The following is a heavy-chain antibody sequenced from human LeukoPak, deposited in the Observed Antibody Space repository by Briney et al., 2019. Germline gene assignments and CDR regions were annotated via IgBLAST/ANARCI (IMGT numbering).Heavy chain of an antibody. Sequence: PGESLKISCKGSGYSFTNYWIGWVRQLPGKGLEWMGVIYPGDSETRYSPSFQGQVTISADKSITTAYLQWSSLKASDTAMYYCARGGNSARDSFDPWGQGTLVTVSS. CDR2: IYPGDSET. J-gene: IGHJ5*02. CDR3: ARGGNSARDSFDP. CDR1: GYSFTNYW. V-gene: IGHV5-51*01. D-gene: IGHD3-10*01.